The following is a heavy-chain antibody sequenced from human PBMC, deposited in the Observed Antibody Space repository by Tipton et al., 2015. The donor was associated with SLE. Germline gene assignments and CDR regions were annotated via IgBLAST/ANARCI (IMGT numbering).Heavy chain of an antibody. CDR3: ASGDGNYMDV. CDR2: IYYSGST. Sequence: TLSLTCTVSGDSMSEYYCSWIRQTPGKGLEWIGYIYYSGSTNYNPSLKSRVTISVDTSKNQFSLKLSSVTAADTAVYYCASGDGNYMDVWGKGTTVTVSS. CDR1: GDSMSEYY. J-gene: IGHJ6*03. V-gene: IGHV4-59*08. D-gene: IGHD2-21*01.